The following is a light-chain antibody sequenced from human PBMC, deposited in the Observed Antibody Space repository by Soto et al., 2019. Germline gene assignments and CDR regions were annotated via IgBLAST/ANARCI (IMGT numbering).Light chain of an antibody. Sequence: EVVLTQSPGTLSLSPGERATLSCRASQSVSISLAWYQLKPGQAPRLLISDASNRATGIPARFSGSGSGTAFTLAISSLEPDDSAVYYCQQSSFWYTFGQGTNLEIK. V-gene: IGKV3-11*01. J-gene: IGKJ2*01. CDR3: QQSSFWYT. CDR2: DAS. CDR1: QSVSIS.